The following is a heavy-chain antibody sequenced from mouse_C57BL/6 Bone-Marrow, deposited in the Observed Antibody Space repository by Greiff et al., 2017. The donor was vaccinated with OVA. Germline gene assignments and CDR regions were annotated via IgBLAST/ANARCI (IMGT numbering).Heavy chain of an antibody. D-gene: IGHD3-3*01. Sequence: VQLKESGGGLVKPGGSLKLSCAASGFTFSSYAMSWVRQTPEKRLEWVATISDGGSYTYYPDNVKGRFTISRDNAKNNLYLQMSHLKSEDTAMYYCARGGTRFAYWGQGTLVTVSA. CDR2: ISDGGSYT. J-gene: IGHJ3*01. V-gene: IGHV5-4*01. CDR1: GFTFSSYA. CDR3: ARGGTRFAY.